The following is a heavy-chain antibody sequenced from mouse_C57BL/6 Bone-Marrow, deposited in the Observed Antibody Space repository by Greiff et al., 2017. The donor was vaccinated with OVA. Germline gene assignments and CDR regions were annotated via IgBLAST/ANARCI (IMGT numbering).Heavy chain of an antibody. CDR3: ARAGDGYYWFAY. Sequence: VQLKQSGPELVKPGASVKIPCKASGYTFTDYNMDWVKQSHGKSLEWIGDINPNNGGTIYNQKFKGKATLTVDKSSSTAYMELRSLTSEDTAVYDCARAGDGYYWFAYWGQGTLVTVSA. CDR1: GYTFTDYN. CDR2: INPNNGGT. V-gene: IGHV1-18*01. J-gene: IGHJ3*01. D-gene: IGHD2-3*01.